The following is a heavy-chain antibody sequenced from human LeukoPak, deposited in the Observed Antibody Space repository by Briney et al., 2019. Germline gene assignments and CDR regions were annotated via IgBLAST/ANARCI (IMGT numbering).Heavy chain of an antibody. CDR3: AKEIWPTVTTPGWTYFDY. V-gene: IGHV3-21*01. D-gene: IGHD4-17*01. CDR2: ITSSSSYI. CDR1: GFTFSTYS. Sequence: GGSLRLSCAASGFTFSTYSMNWVRQAPGRGLEWVSSITSSSSYIYYADSVKGRFTISRDNAKNSLYLQMNSLRAEDTAVYYCAKEIWPTVTTPGWTYFDYWGQGALVTVSS. J-gene: IGHJ4*02.